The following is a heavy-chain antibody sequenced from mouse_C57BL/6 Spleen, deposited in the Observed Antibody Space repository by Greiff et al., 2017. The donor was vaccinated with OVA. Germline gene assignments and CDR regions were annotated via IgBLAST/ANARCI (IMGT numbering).Heavy chain of an antibody. CDR3: ARGDGPPYFDV. V-gene: IGHV3-6*01. CDR2: ISYDGSN. Sequence: EVQLQESGPGLVKPSQSLSLTCSVTGYSITSGYYWNWIRQFPGNKLEWMGYISYDGSNNYNPSLKNRISITRDTSKNQFFLKLNSVTTEDTATYYCARGDGPPYFDVWGTGTTVTVSS. J-gene: IGHJ1*03. D-gene: IGHD1-1*01. CDR1: GYSITSGYY.